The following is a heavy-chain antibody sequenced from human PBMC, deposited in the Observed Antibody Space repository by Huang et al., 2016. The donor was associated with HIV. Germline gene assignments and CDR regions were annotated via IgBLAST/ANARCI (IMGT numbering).Heavy chain of an antibody. D-gene: IGHD3-22*01. CDR3: ARSLYDSSGSSLNYFDY. V-gene: IGHV4-30-4*08. J-gene: IGHJ4*02. CDR2: ISYSGRS. Sequence: QVQLQESGPGLVKPSQTLSLKCTVSGNSIRSGGHYWSWIRQPPGKGLEWIGFISYSGRSYYHPSLKSRGTISVDTSKNQFSLKLGSVTAADAAVYYCARSLYDSSGSSLNYFDYWGLGTLVTVSS. CDR1: GNSIRSGGHY.